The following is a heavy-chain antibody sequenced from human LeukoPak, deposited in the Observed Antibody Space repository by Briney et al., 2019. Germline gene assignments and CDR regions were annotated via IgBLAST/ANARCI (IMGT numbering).Heavy chain of an antibody. V-gene: IGHV3-53*01. D-gene: IGHD3-22*01. CDR2: IYPGGVT. CDR3: ARENGYYFDSDDSRLRGRSDV. CDR1: GFTFSSYG. Sequence: PGGSLRLSCAASGFTFSSYGMHWVRQAPGRGLEWLSVIYPGGVTKYAESVKGRFTVSRDIAKNTVYLEMNDLRAEDTALYYCARENGYYFDSDDSRLRGRSDVWGKGTSVTVSS. J-gene: IGHJ6*04.